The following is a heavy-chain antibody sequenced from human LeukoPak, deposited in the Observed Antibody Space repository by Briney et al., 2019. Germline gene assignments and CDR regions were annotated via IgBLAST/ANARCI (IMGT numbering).Heavy chain of an antibody. CDR1: GGTFSSYA. CDR3: ARWGQNYDILTGYYKGFDY. CDR2: IIPIFGTA. Sequence: SVKVSCKASGGTFSSYAISWVRQAPGQGLEWMGGIIPIFGTANYAQKFQGRVTITTDVSTSTAYMELSGLRSEDTAVYYCARWGQNYDILTGYYKGFDYWGQGTLVTVSS. J-gene: IGHJ4*02. D-gene: IGHD3-9*01. V-gene: IGHV1-69*05.